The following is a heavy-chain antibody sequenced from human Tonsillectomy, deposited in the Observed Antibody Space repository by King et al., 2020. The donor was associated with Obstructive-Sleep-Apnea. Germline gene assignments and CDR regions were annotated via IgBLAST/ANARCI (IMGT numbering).Heavy chain of an antibody. CDR1: GYSFTTYW. CDR3: VCKSDPDF. Sequence: QLVQSGAEVKKPGESLKISCKGSGYSFTTYWIGWVRQMPGKGLEWMGIIYPSDSDTRYSPSFQGQVTIPADKSVSTAYQQWSSLTASDTAMYYCVCKSDPDFWGQGTTVTVSS. J-gene: IGHJ6*02. V-gene: IGHV5-51*01. CDR2: IYPSDSDT.